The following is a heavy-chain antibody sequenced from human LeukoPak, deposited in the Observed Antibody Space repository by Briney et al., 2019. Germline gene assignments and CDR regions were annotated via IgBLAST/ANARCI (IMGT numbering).Heavy chain of an antibody. CDR2: IYYSGST. Sequence: MTSETLSLTCTVSGGSISSGDYYWSWIRQPPGKGLGWIGYIYYSGSTYYNPSLKSRVTISVDTSKTQFSLKLSSVTAADTAVYYCARDNYYDSSGYGEYYFDYWGQGTLVTVSS. V-gene: IGHV4-30-4*01. J-gene: IGHJ4*02. D-gene: IGHD3-22*01. CDR3: ARDNYYDSSGYGEYYFDY. CDR1: GGSISSGDYY.